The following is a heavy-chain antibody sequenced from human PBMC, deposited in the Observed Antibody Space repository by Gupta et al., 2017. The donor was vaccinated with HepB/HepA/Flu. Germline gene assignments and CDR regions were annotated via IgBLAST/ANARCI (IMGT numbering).Heavy chain of an antibody. Sequence: QVQLQQWGAGLLKPSETLSLTCAVYGWSFSGSYWSWIRQPPGKGLEWIGEINHSGSTNYNPSLKSRVTISVDTSKNQCSLKLSSVTAADTAVYYCARAQYSGYGNWFDPWGQGTLVTVSS. J-gene: IGHJ5*02. D-gene: IGHD5-12*01. V-gene: IGHV4-34*01. CDR2: INHSGST. CDR3: ARAQYSGYGNWFDP. CDR1: GWSFSGSY.